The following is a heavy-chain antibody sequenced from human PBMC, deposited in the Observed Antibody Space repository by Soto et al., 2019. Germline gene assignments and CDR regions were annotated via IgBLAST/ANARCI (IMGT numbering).Heavy chain of an antibody. Sequence: SETLSLTCSVSGDSISKTTSYWGWIRQPPGKGLEWIGTIYHSGSTYYNPSLMSRVTLSIDKSKNQFSLKVSGVSAADTAVYYCATSQKGYNWNYFDHWGQGALVTVSS. D-gene: IGHD1-20*01. CDR2: IYHSGST. V-gene: IGHV4-39*01. CDR1: GDSISKTTSY. CDR3: ATSQKGYNWNYFDH. J-gene: IGHJ4*02.